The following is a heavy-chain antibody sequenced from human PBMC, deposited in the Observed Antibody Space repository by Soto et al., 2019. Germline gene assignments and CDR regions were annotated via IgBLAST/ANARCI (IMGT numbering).Heavy chain of an antibody. CDR2: IYYSGST. CDR3: ASRYSGGPYYYYYMDV. J-gene: IGHJ6*03. Sequence: SETLSLTCTVSGGSISSSSYYWGWIRQPPGKGLEWIGSIYYSGSTYYNPSLKSRVTISVDTSKNQFSLKLSSVTAADTVVYYCASRYSGGPYYYYYMDVWGKGTTVTVSS. V-gene: IGHV4-39*01. CDR1: GGSISSSSYY. D-gene: IGHD1-26*01.